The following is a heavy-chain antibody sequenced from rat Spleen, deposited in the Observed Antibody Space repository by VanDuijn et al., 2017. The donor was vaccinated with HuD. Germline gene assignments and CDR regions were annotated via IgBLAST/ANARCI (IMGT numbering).Heavy chain of an antibody. V-gene: IGHV5-29*01. J-gene: IGHJ2*01. Sequence: EVQLVESDGGLVQPGRSLKLSCAASGFTFRDYYMALVRQAPTKGLEWVATITFDGSGTYYRDSVKGRFTISRDNAKSTLYLQMDSLRSEDTATYYCARRTYYDCWGQGVMVTVSS. CDR3: ARRTYYDC. CDR2: ITFDGSGT. CDR1: GFTFRDYY.